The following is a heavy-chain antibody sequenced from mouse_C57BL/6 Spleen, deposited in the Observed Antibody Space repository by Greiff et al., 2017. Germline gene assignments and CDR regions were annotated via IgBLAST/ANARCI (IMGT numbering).Heavy chain of an antibody. CDR3: ARLPYYYGSRGGYFDV. V-gene: IGHV5-17*01. D-gene: IGHD1-1*01. CDR1: GFTFSDYG. Sequence: EVQLMESGGGLVKPGGSLKLSCAASGFTFSDYGMHWVRQAPEKGLEWVAYISSGSSTIYYADTVKGRFTISRDNAKNTLFLQMTSLRSEDTAMYYCARLPYYYGSRGGYFDVWGTGTTVTVSS. J-gene: IGHJ1*03. CDR2: ISSGSSTI.